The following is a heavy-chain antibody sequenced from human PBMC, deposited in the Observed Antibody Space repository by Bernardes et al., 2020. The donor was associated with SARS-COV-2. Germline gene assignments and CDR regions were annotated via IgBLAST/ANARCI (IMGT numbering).Heavy chain of an antibody. CDR2: ISGSASTI. Sequence: GGSLRLSCAASTFTFSDYYMSWIRQAPGKGLEWLSYISGSASTIKYADSVKGRFTVSRDNAKNSLYLQMNNLRVEDTAVYYCARNKNSVLDPWGPGTLVTVSS. V-gene: IGHV3-11*01. J-gene: IGHJ5*02. CDR3: ARNKNSVLDP. CDR1: TFTFSDYY. D-gene: IGHD1-26*01.